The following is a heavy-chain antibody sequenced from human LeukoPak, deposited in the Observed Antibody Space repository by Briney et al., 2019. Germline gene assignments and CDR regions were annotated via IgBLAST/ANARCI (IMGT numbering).Heavy chain of an antibody. Sequence: PSETLSLTCTVSGGSISSSSHYWGWIRQPPGKGLEWIGSIYYSGSTNYNPSLKSRVTISVDTSKNQFSLKLSSVTAADTAVYYCARGGYLSAHSVDYWGQGTLVTVSS. J-gene: IGHJ4*02. V-gene: IGHV4-39*07. D-gene: IGHD2/OR15-2a*01. CDR1: GGSISSSSHY. CDR2: IYYSGST. CDR3: ARGGYLSAHSVDY.